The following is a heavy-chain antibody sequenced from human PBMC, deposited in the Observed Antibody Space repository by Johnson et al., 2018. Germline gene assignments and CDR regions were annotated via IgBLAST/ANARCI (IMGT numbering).Heavy chain of an antibody. CDR1: GFTFSNYA. J-gene: IGHJ1*01. CDR3: ASQPGGTQH. V-gene: IGHV3-7*01. D-gene: IGHD1-14*01. Sequence: VQLVQSGGGVVQPGRSLRLSCAASGFTFSNYAMNWVRQTPGQGLEWVAEIYPDGSEDSFVDSVKGRFTISRDNAKNSLYLQMNRRRDEDTAVYYRASQPGGTQHWGQGTLVTVSS. CDR2: IYPDGSED.